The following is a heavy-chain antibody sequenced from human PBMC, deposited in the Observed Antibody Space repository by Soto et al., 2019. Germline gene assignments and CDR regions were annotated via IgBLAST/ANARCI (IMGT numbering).Heavy chain of an antibody. CDR1: GGSISSGGYS. J-gene: IGHJ2*01. Sequence: QLQLQESGSGLVKPSQTLSLTCAVSGGSISSGGYSWSWIRQPPGKGLEWIGYIYHSGSTYYNPSIKSRVTISVDRSKNQFSLKLSSVTAADTAVYYCARVGITVVSGYFDLWGRGTLVTVSS. CDR2: IYHSGST. V-gene: IGHV4-30-2*01. CDR3: ARVGITVVSGYFDL. D-gene: IGHD3-3*01.